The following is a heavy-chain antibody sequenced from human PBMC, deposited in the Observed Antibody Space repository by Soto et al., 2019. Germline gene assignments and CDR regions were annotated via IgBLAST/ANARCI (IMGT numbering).Heavy chain of an antibody. J-gene: IGHJ6*03. CDR2: IWYDGSNK. V-gene: IGHV3-33*01. CDR1: GFTFSSYG. D-gene: IGHD5-12*01. CDR3: ARDGDIVATKYYYYYMDV. Sequence: GESLKISCAASGFTFSSYGMHWVRQAPGKGLEWVAVIWYDGSNKYYADSVKGRFTISRDNSKNTLYLQMNSLRAEDTAVYYCARDGDIVATKYYYYYMDVWGKGTTVTVSS.